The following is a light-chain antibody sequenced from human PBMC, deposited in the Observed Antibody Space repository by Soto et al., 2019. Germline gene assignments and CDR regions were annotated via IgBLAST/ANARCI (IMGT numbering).Light chain of an antibody. J-gene: IGLJ2*01. Sequence: QSALTQPPSVSGSPGQSVTISCTGTSSDVGDYNYVSWYQHQPEKAPKLMIYEFTKRPSGVPDRFSVSKSGNPASLTVSGRQGAAEADYYFRSYAGRNNFGVFGGGTTLTVL. V-gene: IGLV2-8*01. CDR2: EFT. CDR3: RSYAGRNNFGV. CDR1: SSDVGDYNY.